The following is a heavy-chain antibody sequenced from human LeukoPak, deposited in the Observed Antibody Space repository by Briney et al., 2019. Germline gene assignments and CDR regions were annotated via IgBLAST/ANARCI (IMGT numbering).Heavy chain of an antibody. Sequence: GGSLRLSCAASGYTFSSYGMYWVRQAPGKGLEWVAVIWHDGSSEFYGDSVKGRFSISRDDSKNKVYLQMNSLRGEDTALYFCGRDSRGGWSGYFDSWGKGTLAIVP. V-gene: IGHV3-33*07. CDR1: GYTFSSYG. J-gene: IGHJ4*02. D-gene: IGHD6-19*01. CDR2: IWHDGSSE. CDR3: GRDSRGGWSGYFDS.